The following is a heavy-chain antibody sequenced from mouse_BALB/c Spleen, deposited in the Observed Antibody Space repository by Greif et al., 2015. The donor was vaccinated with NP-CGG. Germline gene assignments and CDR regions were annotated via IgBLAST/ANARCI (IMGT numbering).Heavy chain of an antibody. J-gene: IGHJ2*01. CDR3: ARSGDVFDY. D-gene: IGHD2-13*01. CDR1: GYAFSSSW. Sequence: QVQLQQFGPELVKPGASVEISCKASGYAFSSSWMNWVKQRPGQGLEWIGRIYPGDGDTNYNGKFKGKATLTADKSSSTAYMQLSSLTSVDSAVYFCARSGDVFDYWGQGTTLTVSS. CDR2: IYPGDGDT. V-gene: IGHV1-82*01.